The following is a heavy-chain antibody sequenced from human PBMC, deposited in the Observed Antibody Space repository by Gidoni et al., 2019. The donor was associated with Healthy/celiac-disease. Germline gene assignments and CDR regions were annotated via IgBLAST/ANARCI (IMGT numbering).Heavy chain of an antibody. Sequence: QVQLQESGPGLVKPSQTLSLTCTVSCGSISRGGYYWSWIRQHPGKGLEWIGYIYYSGGTYYNPSLKRRVTISVDTSKNQFSLKLSSVTAADTAVYYCARSPVEMATTYYYYGMDVWGQGTTVTVSS. V-gene: IGHV4-31*03. CDR1: CGSISRGGYY. J-gene: IGHJ6*02. D-gene: IGHD5-12*01. CDR2: IYYSGGT. CDR3: ARSPVEMATTYYYYGMDV.